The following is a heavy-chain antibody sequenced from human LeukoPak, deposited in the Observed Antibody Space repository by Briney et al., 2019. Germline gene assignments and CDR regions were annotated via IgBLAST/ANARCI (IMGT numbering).Heavy chain of an antibody. CDR3: ARILVVSVASQVCDD. CDR1: RGSYRCYH. V-gene: IGHV4-34*01. D-gene: IGHD5/OR15-5a*01. CDR2: INDSGSV. J-gene: IGHJ4*02. Sequence: PSETLSLTCPVYRGSYRCYHWSWSRQPPGKGLEWIGEINDSGSVNCNPSLENRFTLSVYASKNQFSLRLGSVAAADTAVYYCARILVVSVASQVCDDSGQGTLVTVSS.